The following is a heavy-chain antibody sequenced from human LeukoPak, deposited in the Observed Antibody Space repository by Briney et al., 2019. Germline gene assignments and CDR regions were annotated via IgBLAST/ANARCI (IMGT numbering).Heavy chain of an antibody. CDR3: AGVFGCSGGSCYIHYDY. V-gene: IGHV1-8*03. J-gene: IGHJ4*02. Sequence: ASVKVSCKASGYTFTSYDINWVRQATGQGLEWMGWMNPNSGNTGYAQKFQGRVTITADESTSTAYMELSSLRSEDTAVYYCAGVFGCSGGSCYIHYDYWGQGTLVTVSS. D-gene: IGHD2-15*01. CDR1: GYTFTSYD. CDR2: MNPNSGNT.